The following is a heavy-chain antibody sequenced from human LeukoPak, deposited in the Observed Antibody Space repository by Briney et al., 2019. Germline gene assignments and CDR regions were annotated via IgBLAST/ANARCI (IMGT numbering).Heavy chain of an antibody. J-gene: IGHJ4*02. CDR2: MDPNSGNT. CDR1: GYTFISYD. D-gene: IGHD3-10*01. V-gene: IGHV1-8*01. Sequence: ASVKVSCKASGYTFISYDINWVRQATGQGLEWMGWMDPNSGNTGYAQKFQGRVTMTRNTSISTAYMELSSLRSEDTAVYYCARGRAMVRGVIGYYFDYWGQGTLVTVSS. CDR3: ARGRAMVRGVIGYYFDY.